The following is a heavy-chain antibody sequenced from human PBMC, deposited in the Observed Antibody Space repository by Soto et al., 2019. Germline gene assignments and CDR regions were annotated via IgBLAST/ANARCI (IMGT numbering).Heavy chain of an antibody. CDR2: IDNAGTDS. J-gene: IGHJ6*01. V-gene: IGHV3-74*01. D-gene: IGHD3-10*01. Sequence: EVQLVESGGGLVQPGGSLRLSCAASGFTLSGRSMHWVRQAPGKGLVWVSGIDNAGTDSTYADSVKGRFTSSRDNAKNRLYLPINSLRVQETAVYYCARGWFRPDGWRKGTAVTASS. CDR1: GFTLSGRS. CDR3: ARGWFRPDG.